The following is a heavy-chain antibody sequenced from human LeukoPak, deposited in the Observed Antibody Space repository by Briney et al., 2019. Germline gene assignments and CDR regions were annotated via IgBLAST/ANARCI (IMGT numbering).Heavy chain of an antibody. CDR1: GFTVSSYE. CDR3: ARGCSGGSCYDY. D-gene: IGHD2-15*01. V-gene: IGHV3-21*01. Sequence: GGSLRLSCAVSGFTVSSYEMNWVRQAPGKGLEWVSSISSRSSYIYYADSVKGRFTIFRDNAKNSLYLQMNSLRVEDTAVYYCARGCSGGSCYDYWGQGTLVTVSS. J-gene: IGHJ4*02. CDR2: ISSRSSYI.